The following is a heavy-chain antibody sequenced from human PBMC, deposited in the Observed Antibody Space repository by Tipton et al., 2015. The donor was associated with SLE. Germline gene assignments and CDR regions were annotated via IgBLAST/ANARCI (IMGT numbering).Heavy chain of an antibody. CDR3: ARKRLPDLDFDL. J-gene: IGHJ2*01. CDR2: IYYSGST. D-gene: IGHD3-16*01. V-gene: IGHV4-31*03. CDR1: GGSISSGGYY. Sequence: TLSLTCTVSGGSISSGGYYXXXIRQXPGKGLEWIGYIYYSGSTYYNPSLKSXVTISIDTSKNQFSLKLSSVTAADTAVYYCARKRLPDLDFDLWGRGPLVXXS.